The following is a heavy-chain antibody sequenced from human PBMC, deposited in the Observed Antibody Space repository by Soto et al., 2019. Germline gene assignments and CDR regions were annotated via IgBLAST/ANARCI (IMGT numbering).Heavy chain of an antibody. V-gene: IGHV3-73*01. CDR3: TRHGRFGELSAPYYYYYGMDV. D-gene: IGHD3-10*01. CDR1: GFTFSGSA. CDR2: IRSKANSYAT. J-gene: IGHJ6*02. Sequence: PGGSLRLSCAASGFTFSGSAMHWVRQASGKGLEWVGRIRSKANSYATAYAASVKGRFTISRDDSKNTAYLQMNSLKTEDTAVYYCTRHGRFGELSAPYYYYYGMDVWGQGTTVTVSS.